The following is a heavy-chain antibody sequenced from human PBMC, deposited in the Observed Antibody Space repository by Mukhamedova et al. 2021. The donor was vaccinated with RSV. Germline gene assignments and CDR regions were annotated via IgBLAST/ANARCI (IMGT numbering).Heavy chain of an antibody. Sequence: SLKSRVTISVDTSKNQFSLKLSSVTAADTAVYYCARVGKSWGKYCSGGSCYYFDYWGQGTLVTVSS. J-gene: IGHJ4*02. D-gene: IGHD2-15*01. V-gene: IGHV4-59*01. CDR3: ARVGKSWGKYCSGGSCYYFDY.